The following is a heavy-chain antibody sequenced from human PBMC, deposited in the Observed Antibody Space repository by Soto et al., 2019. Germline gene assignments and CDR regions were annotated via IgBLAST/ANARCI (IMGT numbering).Heavy chain of an antibody. D-gene: IGHD4-17*01. CDR1: GFTFSSYA. J-gene: IGHJ4*02. V-gene: IGHV3-23*01. CDR2: ISVSGDGT. Sequence: EVQLLESGGGLVQPGGSLGLSCAASGFTFSSYAMSWVRQAPGKGLEYVSSISVSGDGTYYADSVKGRFTISRDNSKNTLHLQMNSLRVEDTAVYYCARTTATKSRDYWGQGTLVTVS. CDR3: ARTTATKSRDY.